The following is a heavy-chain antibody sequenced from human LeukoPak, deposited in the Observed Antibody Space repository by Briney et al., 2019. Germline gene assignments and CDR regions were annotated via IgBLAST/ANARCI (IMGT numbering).Heavy chain of an antibody. D-gene: IGHD5-24*01. V-gene: IGHV3-21*01. CDR3: ARGRGDGYNIDFYFDY. CDR2: ISSSSSYI. CDR1: GFNCRSYN. Sequence: GGHLRLSCATSGFNCRSYNMNWVRQAKGKGLEWVSSISSSSSYIYYADSVKGRFTISRDNAKNSLYLQMNSLRAEDTAVYYCARGRGDGYNIDFYFDYWGQGTLVTVSS. J-gene: IGHJ4*02.